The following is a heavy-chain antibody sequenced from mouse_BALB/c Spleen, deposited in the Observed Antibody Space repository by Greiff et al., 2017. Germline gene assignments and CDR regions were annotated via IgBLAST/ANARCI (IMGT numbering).Heavy chain of an antibody. CDR1: GFTFSSYA. Sequence: EVQVVESGGGLVKPGGSLKLSCAASGFTFSSYAMSWVRQTPEKRLEWVATISSGGSYTYYPDSVKGRYTISRDNTKNTLYLQMSSLRSEDTAMYYCARQGDYAMAYWGQGTSVTVSA. V-gene: IGHV5-9-3*01. CDR2: ISSGGSYT. CDR3: ARQGDYAMAY. J-gene: IGHJ4*01.